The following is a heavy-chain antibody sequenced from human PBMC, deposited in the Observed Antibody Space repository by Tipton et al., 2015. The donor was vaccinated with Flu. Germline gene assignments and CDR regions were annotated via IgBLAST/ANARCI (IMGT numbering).Heavy chain of an antibody. D-gene: IGHD3-16*01. CDR3: AKAYTDGRYGMDV. CDR2: FSVRGGAT. Sequence: SLRLSCAVSGFTLTRYGMSWVRQAPGKGLEWISGFSVRGGATFFADSVKGRFTISRDYYKNTMFLQMNSLRPEDTAVYYCAKAYTDGRYGMDVWGQGTTVTVSS. CDR1: GFTLTRYG. V-gene: IGHV3-23*01. J-gene: IGHJ6*02.